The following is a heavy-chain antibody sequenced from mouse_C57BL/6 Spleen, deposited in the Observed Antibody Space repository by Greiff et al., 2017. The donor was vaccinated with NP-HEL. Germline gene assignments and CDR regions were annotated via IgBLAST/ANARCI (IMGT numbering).Heavy chain of an antibody. V-gene: IGHV5-4*01. Sequence: EVKLMESGGGLVKPGGSLKLSCAASGFTFSSYAMSWVRQTPEKRLEWVATISDGGSYTYYPDNVKGRFTISRDNAKNNLYLQMSHLKSEDTAMYYCAREGTVVATRYFDVWGTGTTVTVSS. CDR3: AREGTVVATRYFDV. CDR2: ISDGGSYT. D-gene: IGHD1-1*01. CDR1: GFTFSSYA. J-gene: IGHJ1*03.